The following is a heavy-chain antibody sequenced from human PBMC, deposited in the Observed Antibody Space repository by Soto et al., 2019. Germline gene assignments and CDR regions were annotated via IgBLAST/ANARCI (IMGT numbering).Heavy chain of an antibody. V-gene: IGHV2-5*02. D-gene: IGHD2-2*01. CDR3: ALIHLYCSSTSCYYWFDP. Sequence: SGPTLVKPTQTLTLTCTFSGFSLSTSGVGVGWIRQPPGKALEWLALIYWDDDKRYSPSLKSRLTITKDTSKNQVVLTMTNMDPVDTATYYCALIHLYCSSTSCYYWFDPWGQGTLVTVSS. CDR2: IYWDDDK. CDR1: GFSLSTSGVG. J-gene: IGHJ5*02.